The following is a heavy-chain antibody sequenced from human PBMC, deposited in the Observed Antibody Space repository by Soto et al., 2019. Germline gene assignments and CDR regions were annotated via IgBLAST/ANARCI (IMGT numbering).Heavy chain of an antibody. V-gene: IGHV3-23*01. CDR1: GFTFSSYA. CDR3: AKDPNGDYVGAFES. Sequence: GSLRLSCAASGFTFSSYAMTWVRQVPGKGLEYISSITGSGAGTFYADSVKGRFTISRDNSKSTLYLQLSSLRADDTAIYFCAKDPNGDYVGAFESWGQGSLVTVSS. CDR2: ITGSGAGT. J-gene: IGHJ4*02. D-gene: IGHD4-17*01.